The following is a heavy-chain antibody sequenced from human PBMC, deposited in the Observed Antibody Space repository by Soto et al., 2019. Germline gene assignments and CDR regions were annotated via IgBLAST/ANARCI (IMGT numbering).Heavy chain of an antibody. D-gene: IGHD6-19*01. CDR2: INRSGST. Sequence: QVQLQQWGAGLLKPSETLSLTCAVYGGSFSGYYWSWIRQPPGKGLEWIGEINRSGSTNYNPSLKSRVTISVDTSKTQFSLKLSSVAAADTAVYYCARPIRAVAGPFDYWGQGTLVTVSS. CDR3: ARPIRAVAGPFDY. J-gene: IGHJ4*02. CDR1: GGSFSGYY. V-gene: IGHV4-34*01.